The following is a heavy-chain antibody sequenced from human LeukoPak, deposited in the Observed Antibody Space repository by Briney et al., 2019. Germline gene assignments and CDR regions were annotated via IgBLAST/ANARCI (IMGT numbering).Heavy chain of an antibody. D-gene: IGHD3-22*01. V-gene: IGHV4-30-4*01. CDR3: ARQAYYYDSSGYSTLFDF. CDR1: GGSISSGDYY. CDR2: IYYSGST. J-gene: IGHJ4*02. Sequence: SETLSLTCTVSGGSISSGDYYWSWIRQPPGKGLEWIGYIYYSGSTYYNPSLKSRVTISVDTSKNQFSLKLSPVTAADTAVYYCARQAYYYDSSGYSTLFDFWGQGTLVTVSS.